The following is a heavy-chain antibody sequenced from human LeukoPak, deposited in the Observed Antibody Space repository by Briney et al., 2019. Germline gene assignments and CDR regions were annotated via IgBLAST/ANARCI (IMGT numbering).Heavy chain of an antibody. CDR3: AVQYSAGYYYYYMDV. Sequence: ASVKVSCKASGYTFTSYYMHWVRQAPGQGLEWMGIINPSGGSTSYAQKFQGRVTITADKSTSTAYMELSSLRSEDTAVYYCAVQYSAGYYYYYMDVWGKGTTVTVSS. CDR1: GYTFTSYY. CDR2: INPSGGST. V-gene: IGHV1-46*01. J-gene: IGHJ6*03. D-gene: IGHD2/OR15-2a*01.